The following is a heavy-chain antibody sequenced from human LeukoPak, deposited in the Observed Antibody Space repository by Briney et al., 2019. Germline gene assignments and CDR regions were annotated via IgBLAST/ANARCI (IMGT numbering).Heavy chain of an antibody. J-gene: IGHJ4*02. CDR2: VNESGGT. CDR1: IDSFSNYH. V-gene: IGHV4-34*01. D-gene: IGHD3-22*01. CDR3: VRGAGLIYSDRGGIRGYFDY. Sequence: SETLSLTCAVYIDSFSNYHWNWIRQTPAKGMEWIGEVNESGGTNISPSLKSRVTTSMDISKNQVSLKVNSVTAADTAVYYCVRGAGLIYSDRGGIRGYFDYWGLGALVTVSS.